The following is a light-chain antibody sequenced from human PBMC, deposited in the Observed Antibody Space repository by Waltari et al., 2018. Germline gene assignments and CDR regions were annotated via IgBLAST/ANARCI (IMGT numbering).Light chain of an antibody. CDR1: QPVLYSANNKNY. J-gene: IGKJ2*01. Sequence: DIVMTQSPDSLAVSLGERATIHCKSSQPVLYSANNKNYLAWYQKKPGQPLKFLIYLASTRESGVPDRFSGSGSGKDFTLTISSLQAEDVAVYYCHQFYVAPHTFGQGTRLVIK. CDR2: LAS. CDR3: HQFYVAPHT. V-gene: IGKV4-1*01.